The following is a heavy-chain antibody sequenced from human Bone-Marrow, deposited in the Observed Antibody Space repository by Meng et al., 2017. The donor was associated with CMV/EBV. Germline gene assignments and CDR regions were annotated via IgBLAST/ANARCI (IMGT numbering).Heavy chain of an antibody. CDR3: AKDPPKVGATRGAYYYGMDV. CDR2: ISSSGSTI. CDR1: GFTFSDYY. D-gene: IGHD1-26*01. V-gene: IGHV3-11*01. J-gene: IGHJ6*02. Sequence: GESLKISCAASGFTFSDYYMSWIRQAPGKGLEWVSYISSSGSTIYYADSVKGRFTISRDNAKNTLYLQMNSLRAEDTAVYYCAKDPPKVGATRGAYYYGMDVWGQGTTVTVSS.